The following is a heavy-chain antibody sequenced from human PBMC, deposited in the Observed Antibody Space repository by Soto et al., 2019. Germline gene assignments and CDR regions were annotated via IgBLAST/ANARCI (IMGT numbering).Heavy chain of an antibody. D-gene: IGHD3-22*01. V-gene: IGHV4-31*03. Sequence: TLSLTCPLSVCSISSGCYYWSWIRQHPGKGLEWIGYIYYSGSTYYNPSLKSRVTISVDTSKNQFSLKLSSVTAADTAVYYCAREARDSSGYYYYYGMDVWGQGTTVTVSS. CDR1: VCSISSGCYY. CDR2: IYYSGST. J-gene: IGHJ6*02. CDR3: AREARDSSGYYYYYGMDV.